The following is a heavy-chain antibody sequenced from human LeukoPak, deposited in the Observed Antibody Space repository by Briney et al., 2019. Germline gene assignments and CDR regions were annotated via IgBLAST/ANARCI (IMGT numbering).Heavy chain of an antibody. CDR3: ARGNSYYDSSGYFPWESFQH. V-gene: IGHV4-59*01. CDR1: GGSISTYY. CDR2: IFYSGST. Sequence: SETLSLACTVSGGSISTYYWSWIRQPPGKGLEWIGYIFYSGSTNYNPALKSRVTISVDTSKNQLSLKLSSVTAADTALYYCARGNSYYDSSGYFPWESFQHWGQGTLVTVSS. J-gene: IGHJ1*01. D-gene: IGHD3-22*01.